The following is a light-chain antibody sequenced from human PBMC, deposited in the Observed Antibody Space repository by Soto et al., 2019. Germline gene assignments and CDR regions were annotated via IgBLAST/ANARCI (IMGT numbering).Light chain of an antibody. J-gene: IGKJ5*01. V-gene: IGKV3-15*01. CDR3: QQYDNWPPLT. CDR2: GAS. CDR1: QSVSTN. Sequence: EIVMTQSPANLSVSPGESATLSCRASQSVSTNLAWYQQKPGQAPRLLMYGASNRATGFPARFSGSGSGTEFTLTISSLQSEDFAVYYCQQYDNWPPLTFGQGTRLEIK.